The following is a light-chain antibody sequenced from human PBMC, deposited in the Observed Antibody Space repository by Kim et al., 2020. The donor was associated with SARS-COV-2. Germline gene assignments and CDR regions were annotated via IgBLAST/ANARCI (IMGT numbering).Light chain of an antibody. CDR2: LGS. Sequence: PPSSSRRSSQSLLLGNGYISLDWYLQKPGQSPQPLFYLGSNRASGVPDRFGGSGSGTNFTLKISRVEAEDVGVYDCMHTKQPPGTFGQGTRLEIK. CDR3: MHTKQPPGT. J-gene: IGKJ5*01. CDR1: QSLLLGNGYIS. V-gene: IGKV2-28*01.